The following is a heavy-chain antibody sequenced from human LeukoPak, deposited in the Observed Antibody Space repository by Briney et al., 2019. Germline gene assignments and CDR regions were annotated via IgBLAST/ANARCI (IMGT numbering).Heavy chain of an antibody. Sequence: PSETLSLTCTVSGGSISSSSYYWGWIRQPPGKGLEWIGSIYYSGSTYYNPSLKSRVTISVDTSKNQFSLKLSSVTAAGTAVYYCARLHVPYCGGDCYSNAFDIWGQGTMVTVSS. CDR2: IYYSGST. CDR1: GGSISSSSYY. V-gene: IGHV4-39*01. J-gene: IGHJ3*02. D-gene: IGHD2-21*02. CDR3: ARLHVPYCGGDCYSNAFDI.